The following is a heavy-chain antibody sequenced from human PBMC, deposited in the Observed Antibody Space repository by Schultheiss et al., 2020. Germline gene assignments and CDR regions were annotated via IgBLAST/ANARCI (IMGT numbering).Heavy chain of an antibody. CDR3: AKAEGWFNFDY. CDR2: ISWNSGSI. D-gene: IGHD6-19*01. J-gene: IGHJ4*02. Sequence: GGSLRLSCAASGFTFDDYAMHWVRQAPGKGLEWVSGISWNSGSIGYADSVKGRFTISRDNAKNFLYLQMNSLRAEDTALYYCAKAEGWFNFDYWGQGTLVTVSS. CDR1: GFTFDDYA. V-gene: IGHV3-9*01.